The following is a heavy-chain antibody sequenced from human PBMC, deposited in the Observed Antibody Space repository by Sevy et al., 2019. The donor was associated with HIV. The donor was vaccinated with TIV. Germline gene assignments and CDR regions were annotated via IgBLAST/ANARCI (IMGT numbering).Heavy chain of an antibody. Sequence: GGSLRLSCAASGFTFSSYGMHWVRQAPGKGLEWVAVIWYDGSNKYYADSVKGRFTISRDNSKNPLYLQMNSLRAEDTAVYYCAKVEAAAGWGFYYYYYMDVWGKGTTVTVSS. CDR3: AKVEAAAGWGFYYYYYMDV. CDR1: GFTFSSYG. V-gene: IGHV3-33*06. J-gene: IGHJ6*03. CDR2: IWYDGSNK. D-gene: IGHD6-13*01.